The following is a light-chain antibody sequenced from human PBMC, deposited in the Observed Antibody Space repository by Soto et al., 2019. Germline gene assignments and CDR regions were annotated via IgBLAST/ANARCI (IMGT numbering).Light chain of an antibody. CDR3: QQVKTYPRT. J-gene: IGKJ4*01. CDR1: QAVPNN. Sequence: DIHLTQSPSFLSASVGDRVTITCRPSQAVPNNMAWYQQKPGKPPKLLIYEESTFLSGVPSRFSGRKSGTQFTLTIDSLQPEDFATYYCQQVKTYPRTFGGGTKVEIK. CDR2: EES. V-gene: IGKV1-9*01.